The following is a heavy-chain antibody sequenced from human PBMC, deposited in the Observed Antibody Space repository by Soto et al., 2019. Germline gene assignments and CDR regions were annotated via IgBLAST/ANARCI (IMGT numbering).Heavy chain of an antibody. V-gene: IGHV4-39*01. J-gene: IGHJ5*02. Sequence: QLQLQESGPGLVKPSETLSLTCSVSGGSISSTNYYWGWIRQPPGKGLEWIGSVSYSGNTYYSPSLQSRVTISVDTSKNQFSLWLRSVTATDTAVYYCARRGARSAPIVTSSGFDPWDQGTLVTVSS. CDR1: GGSISSTNYY. CDR2: VSYSGNT. D-gene: IGHD2-15*01. CDR3: ARRGARSAPIVTSSGFDP.